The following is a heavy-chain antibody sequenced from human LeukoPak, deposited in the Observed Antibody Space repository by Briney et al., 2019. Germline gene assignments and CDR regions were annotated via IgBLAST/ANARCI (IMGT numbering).Heavy chain of an antibody. CDR1: GFTFGDYA. J-gene: IGHJ6*03. D-gene: IGHD3-22*01. CDR2: ISSSSSYI. V-gene: IGHV3-21*01. CDR3: ASQYYYDSSGFYYYYMDV. Sequence: GRSLRLSCTASGFTFGDYAMSWVRQAPGRGLEWVSSISSSSSYIYYADSVKGRFTISRDNAKNSLYLQMNSLRAEDTAVYYCASQYYYDSSGFYYYYMDVWGKGTTVTVSS.